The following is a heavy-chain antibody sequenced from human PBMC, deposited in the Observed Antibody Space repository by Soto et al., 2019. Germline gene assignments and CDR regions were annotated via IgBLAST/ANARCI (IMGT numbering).Heavy chain of an antibody. CDR3: ARGGQQLVPNYFDY. V-gene: IGHV4-4*02. CDR1: GGSISSSNW. CDR2: IYHSGST. Sequence: QVQLQESGPGLVKPSGTLSLTCAVSGGSISSSNWWSWVRQPPGKGREWIGEIYHSGSTNYNPSLKSRVTISVEKSKNPFSLKLSSVTAADTAVYYCARGGQQLVPNYFDYWGQGTLVTVSS. J-gene: IGHJ4*02. D-gene: IGHD6-6*01.